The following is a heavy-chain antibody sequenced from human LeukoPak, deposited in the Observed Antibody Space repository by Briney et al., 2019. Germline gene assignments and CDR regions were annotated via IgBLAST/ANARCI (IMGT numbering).Heavy chain of an antibody. CDR1: GLTFSNHA. CDR2: ISGGGDNT. V-gene: IGHV3-23*01. Sequence: PGGSLRLSCAASGLTFSNHAMTWVRQAPGKGLEWVSAISGGGDNTYSADSVKGRFTISRDNSKNTLYLQMNSLRAEDTAVYYCARGLTVARAFDIWGQGTMVTVSS. D-gene: IGHD2-15*01. CDR3: ARGLTVARAFDI. J-gene: IGHJ3*02.